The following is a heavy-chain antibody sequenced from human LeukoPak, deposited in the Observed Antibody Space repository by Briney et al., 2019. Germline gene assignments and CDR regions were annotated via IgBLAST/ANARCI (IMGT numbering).Heavy chain of an antibody. V-gene: IGHV5-51*01. J-gene: IGHJ4*02. Sequence: GESLKISCKGSGYSFTRYWIGWVRQMPGKGLEWMGIVYPDDSDARYSPSFQGQVATSADKSISTAYLQWSSLKASDTAIYYCARRDISGYYHFDYWGQGTLVTVSS. D-gene: IGHD3-22*01. CDR3: ARRDISGYYHFDY. CDR2: VYPDDSDA. CDR1: GYSFTRYW.